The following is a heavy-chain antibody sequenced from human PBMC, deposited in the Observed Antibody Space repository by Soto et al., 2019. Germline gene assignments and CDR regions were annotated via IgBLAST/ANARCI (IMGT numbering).Heavy chain of an antibody. J-gene: IGHJ6*02. V-gene: IGHV1-18*01. CDR2: ISADNGNT. CDR1: GYTFYSHS. Sequence: QAQLVQSGAEVKKPGASVKVSCKASGYTFYSHSISSVRQAPGQGLEWMGRISADNGNTKDAQKFRGRVTMTTDTSTSTVYMELRNLRSDDTAVYYCARCIQQDYYYGMDVWGQGTTVTVSS. CDR3: ARCIQQDYYYGMDV. D-gene: IGHD5-18*01.